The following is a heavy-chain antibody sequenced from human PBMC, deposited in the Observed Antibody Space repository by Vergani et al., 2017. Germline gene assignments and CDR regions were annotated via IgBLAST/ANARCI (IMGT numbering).Heavy chain of an antibody. V-gene: IGHV3-7*01. J-gene: IGHJ3*02. CDR2: IRDDAGDT. D-gene: IGHD6-13*01. CDR1: GFSFRGHG. CDR3: ARDYSPVGVDDAFDI. Sequence: VHLVESGGGVVQPGMSLTLSCVASGFSFRGHGMHWVRQAPGKGLEWVASIRDDAGDTHYLDSVKGRFTISRDNAKNSLYLQMNSLTAEDTAVYYCARDYSPVGVDDAFDIWGQGTVVTVSS.